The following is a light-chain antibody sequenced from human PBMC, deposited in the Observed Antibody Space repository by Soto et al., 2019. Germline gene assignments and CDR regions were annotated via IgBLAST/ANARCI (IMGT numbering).Light chain of an antibody. J-gene: IGLJ1*01. CDR1: SSNIGAGYD. CDR3: QSYDSSLSALYV. V-gene: IGLV1-40*01. Sequence: QSVPTQPPSVSGAPGQRVTISCTGSSSNIGAGYDVHWYQQLPGTAPKLLIYGNSNRPSGVPDRFSGSKSGTSASLAITGLQAEDEADYYCQSYDSSLSALYVFGTGTKSPS. CDR2: GNS.